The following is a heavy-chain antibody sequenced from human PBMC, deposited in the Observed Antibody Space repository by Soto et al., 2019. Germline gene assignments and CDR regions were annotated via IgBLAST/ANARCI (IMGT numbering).Heavy chain of an antibody. V-gene: IGHV3-48*02. Sequence: PGGSLRLSCAASGFTFSSYSMNWVRQAPGKGLEWVSYISSSSSTIYYADSVKGRFTISRDNAKNSLYLQMNSLRDEDTAVYYCARESRGYYYYYGMDVWGQGTTVTVSS. J-gene: IGHJ6*02. CDR2: ISSSSSTI. CDR3: ARESRGYYYYYGMDV. CDR1: GFTFSSYS.